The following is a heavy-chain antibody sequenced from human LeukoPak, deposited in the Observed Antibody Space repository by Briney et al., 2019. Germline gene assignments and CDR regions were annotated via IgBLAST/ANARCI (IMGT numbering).Heavy chain of an antibody. CDR2: IYFSGST. CDR3: ARDQGVGYDSSGYYYYYGMDV. D-gene: IGHD3-22*01. CDR1: GGSISSYY. J-gene: IGHJ6*02. Sequence: PSETLSLTCTVSGGSISSYYWSWIRQPPGKGLEWIGYIYFSGSTNYNPSLKSRVTISVDTSKNQFSLKLSSVTAADTAVYYCARDQGVGYDSSGYYYYYGMDVWGQGTTVTVSS. V-gene: IGHV4-59*12.